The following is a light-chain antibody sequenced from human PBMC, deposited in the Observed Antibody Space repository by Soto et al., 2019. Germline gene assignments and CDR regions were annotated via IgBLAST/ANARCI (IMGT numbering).Light chain of an antibody. CDR3: QQYGNSPSS. CDR1: QSVSDNF. V-gene: IGKV3-20*01. J-gene: IGKJ3*01. CDR2: ESS. Sequence: EIVLTQSPGILSLSPGDRATLSCRASQSVSDNFLAWHQQKPGQAPRLLIFESSTRATGITDRFSGSGSGTDFTLTISRVEPEDFAVYYCQQYGNSPSSFGPGTKVDIK.